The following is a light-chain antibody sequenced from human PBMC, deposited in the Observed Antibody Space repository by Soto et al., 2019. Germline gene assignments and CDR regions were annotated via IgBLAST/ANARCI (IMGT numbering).Light chain of an antibody. CDR2: GAS. Sequence: DIVMTQSPATLSVAPGERVTFSCRASQGVSRKLAWYQHKPGQAPRLLISGASTGATGIPARFSGSGSGTEFTLTISSLQSEDCAIYYCQRYNNWPLTFGGGTKVDIK. J-gene: IGKJ4*01. CDR1: QGVSRK. V-gene: IGKV3-15*01. CDR3: QRYNNWPLT.